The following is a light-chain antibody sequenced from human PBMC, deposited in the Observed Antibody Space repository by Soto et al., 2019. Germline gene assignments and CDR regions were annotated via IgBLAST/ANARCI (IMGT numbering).Light chain of an antibody. V-gene: IGKV3-11*01. CDR1: QSVSSY. Sequence: EIVLTQSPATLSLSPGERATLSCRASQSVSSYLAWYQQKPGQPPRLLIYDASNRATGIPARFSGSGSGTDFPLTISRLEPEDFAVYYCQQRSNWQVTFGQGTRLEI. CDR3: QQRSNWQVT. J-gene: IGKJ5*01. CDR2: DAS.